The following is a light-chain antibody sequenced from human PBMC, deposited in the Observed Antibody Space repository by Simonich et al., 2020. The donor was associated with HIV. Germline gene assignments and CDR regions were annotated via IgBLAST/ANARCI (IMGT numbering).Light chain of an antibody. CDR3: QQYYSTPRT. CDR2: AAS. J-gene: IGKJ1*01. CDR1: QGISNS. V-gene: IGKV1-NL1*01. Sequence: DIQMTQSPSSLSASVGERVTITCRASQGISNSLAWYQQKTGKAPKLLLYAASRLKSGVPSRFSGSGSGTDYTLTISSLQPEDFATYYCQQYYSTPRTFGQGTKVEIK.